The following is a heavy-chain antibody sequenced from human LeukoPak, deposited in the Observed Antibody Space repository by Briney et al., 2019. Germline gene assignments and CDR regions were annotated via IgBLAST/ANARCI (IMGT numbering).Heavy chain of an antibody. CDR1: GFTFSSYS. V-gene: IGHV3-53*01. CDR3: ASGSGSYRTPYYYMDV. D-gene: IGHD3-10*01. J-gene: IGHJ6*03. CDR2: IYSGGST. Sequence: GGSLRLSCAASGFTFSSYSMSWVRQAPGKGLEWVSVIYSGGSTYYADSVKGRFTISRDNSKNTLYLQMNSLRAEDTAVYYCASGSGSYRTPYYYMDVWGTGTTVTVSS.